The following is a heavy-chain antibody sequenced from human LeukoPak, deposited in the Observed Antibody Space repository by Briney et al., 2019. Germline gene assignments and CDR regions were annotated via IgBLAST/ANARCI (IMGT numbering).Heavy chain of an antibody. CDR1: GFTFSSYG. CDR2: IRYDGSNK. D-gene: IGHD5-18*01. V-gene: IGHV3-30*02. Sequence: GGSLRLSCAASGFTFSSYGMHWVRQAPGKGLEWVAFIRYDGSNKYYADSVKGRFTIFRDNSKNTLYLQMNSLRAEDTAVYYCAKDRPRGYSYGSYAFDIWGQGTMVTVSS. CDR3: AKDRPRGYSYGSYAFDI. J-gene: IGHJ3*02.